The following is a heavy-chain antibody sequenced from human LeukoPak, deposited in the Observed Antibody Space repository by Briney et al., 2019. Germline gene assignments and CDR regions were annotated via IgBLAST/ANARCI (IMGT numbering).Heavy chain of an antibody. CDR2: ISAYNANT. J-gene: IGHJ4*02. D-gene: IGHD3-3*01. V-gene: IGHV1-18*01. Sequence: GASVKVSCKASGYSFTNYAMNWVRQAPGQGLEWMGWISAYNANTNYKQKLQGRVTMTTDTSTSTAYMELRSLTSDDTAVYYCVRASGDFWSGYYRIWGQGTLVTVSS. CDR3: VRASGDFWSGYYRI. CDR1: GYSFTNYA.